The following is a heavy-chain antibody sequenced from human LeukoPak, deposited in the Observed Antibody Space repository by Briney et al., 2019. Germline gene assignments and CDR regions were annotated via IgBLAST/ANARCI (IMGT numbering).Heavy chain of an antibody. D-gene: IGHD4/OR15-4a*01. Sequence: GVSLRLSCSASGFSFTDYYMSWFRLSPDKGLEWIAYITSSGATTEYADSVKGRFPISRVNAKNSLYLQMNSLRPDDTAVYYCARDPDYGDPYWGQGTLVTVSS. V-gene: IGHV3-11*01. CDR3: ARDPDYGDPY. CDR2: ITSSGATT. J-gene: IGHJ4*02. CDR1: GFSFTDYY.